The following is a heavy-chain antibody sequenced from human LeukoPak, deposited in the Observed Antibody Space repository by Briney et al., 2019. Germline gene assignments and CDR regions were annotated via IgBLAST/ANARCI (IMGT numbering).Heavy chain of an antibody. CDR3: AKDLFAGSRASYGMDV. CDR2: ISGSGGST. CDR1: GFTFSSYA. D-gene: IGHD3-10*01. Sequence: GGSLRLSCAASGFTFSSYAMSWVRQAPGKGLEWVSAISGSGGSTYYADSVKGRFTISRDNSKNTLYLQMNSLRAEDTAVYYCAKDLFAGSRASYGMDVWGQGTTVTVSS. J-gene: IGHJ6*02. V-gene: IGHV3-23*01.